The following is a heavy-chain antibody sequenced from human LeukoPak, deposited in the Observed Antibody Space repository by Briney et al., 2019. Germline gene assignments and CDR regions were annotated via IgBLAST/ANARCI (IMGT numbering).Heavy chain of an antibody. CDR2: INSDGSST. Sequence: PGGSLRLSCAASGFTFSSYWMYWVRQAPGKGLVWVSRINSDGSSTSYADSVKGRFTISRDNAKNTLYLQMNSLTVEDTAVYYCARDGLTETTRDSDYWGQGTLVTVSS. J-gene: IGHJ4*02. V-gene: IGHV3-74*01. D-gene: IGHD4-11*01. CDR1: GFTFSSYW. CDR3: ARDGLTETTRDSDY.